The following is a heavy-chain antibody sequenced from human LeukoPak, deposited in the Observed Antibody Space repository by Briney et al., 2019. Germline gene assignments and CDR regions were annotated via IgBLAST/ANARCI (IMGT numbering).Heavy chain of an antibody. Sequence: GGSLRLSCAASGFTFSRSWMHWVRQAPGKGLEWVASIKEDGSEKYYVDSVKGRFTISRDNSKNTLYLQMNSLRAEDTAVYYCAKAGYSSGWYRLYYYYYYMDVWGKGTTVTVSS. V-gene: IGHV3-7*01. CDR3: AKAGYSSGWYRLYYYYYYMDV. CDR1: GFTFSRSW. D-gene: IGHD6-19*01. J-gene: IGHJ6*03. CDR2: IKEDGSEK.